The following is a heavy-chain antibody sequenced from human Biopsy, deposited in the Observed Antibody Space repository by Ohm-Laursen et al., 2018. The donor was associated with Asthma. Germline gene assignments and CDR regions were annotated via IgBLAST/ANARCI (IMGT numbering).Heavy chain of an antibody. Sequence: VTLSLTCSLSSGSGGYMRSGNYYWGWIRHPPGKGLEWIGSIYYSWATYYNPSLESRVTVSANTTKNQFSLKLTLVTAADTAVYYCVRGSSSWHHGPFHYYYGLDVWGQGTTATVSS. D-gene: IGHD6-13*01. CDR3: VRGSSSWHHGPFHYYYGLDV. CDR2: IYYSWAT. CDR1: SGSGGYMRSGNYY. V-gene: IGHV4-39*01. J-gene: IGHJ6*02.